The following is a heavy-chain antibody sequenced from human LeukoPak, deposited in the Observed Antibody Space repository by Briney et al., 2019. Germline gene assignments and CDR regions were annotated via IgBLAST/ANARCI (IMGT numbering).Heavy chain of an antibody. CDR2: ISSSSSYI. V-gene: IGHV3-21*01. J-gene: IGHJ3*02. Sequence: GGSLRLSCAASGFTFSSYSMNWVRQAPGKGLEWVSSISSSSSYIYYADSVKGRFTISRDNAKNSLYLQMNSLRAEDTAVYYCASGNWGMAFDIWGQGTMVTVSS. D-gene: IGHD7-27*01. CDR1: GFTFSSYS. CDR3: ASGNWGMAFDI.